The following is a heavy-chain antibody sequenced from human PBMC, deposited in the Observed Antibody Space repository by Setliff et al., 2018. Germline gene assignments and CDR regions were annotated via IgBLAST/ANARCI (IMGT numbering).Heavy chain of an antibody. J-gene: IGHJ6*03. D-gene: IGHD6-19*01. V-gene: IGHV4-4*07. Sequence: ASETLSLTCTVSGGSISSYYWSWIRQPAGKGLEWNGHIYIGGSANYNPSLKSRVTMSIDTSKNQFSLKLNSVTAADMAVYYCAREQWLDPPGYYYMDVWAKGTTGTVS. CDR1: GGSISSYY. CDR2: IYIGGSA. CDR3: AREQWLDPPGYYYMDV.